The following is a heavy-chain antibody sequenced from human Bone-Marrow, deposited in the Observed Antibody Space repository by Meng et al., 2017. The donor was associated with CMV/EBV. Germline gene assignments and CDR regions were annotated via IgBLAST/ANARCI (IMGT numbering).Heavy chain of an antibody. J-gene: IGHJ6*02. CDR1: GFTFSSYS. Sequence: GGSLRLSCAASGFTFSSYSMNWVRQAPGKGLEWLALISYDGSTEYHADAVRGRFSISRDNSKNTLYVHMNSLRPEDTAIYYCARDVTTLGYSGMDVWGQGTTVTVSS. CDR3: ARDVTTLGYSGMDV. CDR2: ISYDGSTE. V-gene: IGHV3-30*03. D-gene: IGHD4-23*01.